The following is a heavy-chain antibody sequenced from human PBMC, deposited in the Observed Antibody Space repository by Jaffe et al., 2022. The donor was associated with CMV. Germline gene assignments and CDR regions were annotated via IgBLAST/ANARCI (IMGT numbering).Heavy chain of an antibody. Sequence: EVQLVESGGGLVQPGGSLRLSCAASGFTFSTYVMNWVRQAPGKGLEWVSVISGSGINTNYADAVKGRFTISRDNSKNTLYLQMNSLRVEDTAVYYCVKDGRYRPPHYMGSVPDLAASRKFFDYWGQGTLVTVSS. J-gene: IGHJ4*02. CDR2: ISGSGINT. CDR1: GFTFSTYV. D-gene: IGHD6-6*01. V-gene: IGHV3-23*04. CDR3: VKDGRYRPPHYMGSVPDLAASRKFFDY.